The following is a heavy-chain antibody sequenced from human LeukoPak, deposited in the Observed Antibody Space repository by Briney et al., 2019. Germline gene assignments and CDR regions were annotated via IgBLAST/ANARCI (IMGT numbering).Heavy chain of an antibody. CDR2: IKQDGSEK. J-gene: IGHJ4*02. CDR3: ARDQKYGYSSGWHFDY. V-gene: IGHV3-7*01. D-gene: IGHD6-19*01. Sequence: GGSLRLSCAASGFTFSSYWMSWVRQAPGKGLEWVGNIKQDGSEKYYVDSVKGRFTISRDNAKNSLYLQMNSLRAEDTAVYYCARDQKYGYSSGWHFDYWGQGTLVTVSS. CDR1: GFTFSSYW.